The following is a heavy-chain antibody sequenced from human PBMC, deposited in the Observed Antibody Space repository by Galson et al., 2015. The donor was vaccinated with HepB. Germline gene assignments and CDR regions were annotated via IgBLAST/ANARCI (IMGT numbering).Heavy chain of an antibody. D-gene: IGHD6-13*01. V-gene: IGHV3-33*08. Sequence: SLRLSCAASGFTFSSYGMHWVRQAPGKGLEWVAVIWYDGSNKYYADSVKGRFTISRDNSRNTLYLQMNSLRAEDTAVYYCARDTGGSSPTLLDYWGQGTLVTVSS. CDR3: ARDTGGSSPTLLDY. J-gene: IGHJ4*02. CDR1: GFTFSSYG. CDR2: IWYDGSNK.